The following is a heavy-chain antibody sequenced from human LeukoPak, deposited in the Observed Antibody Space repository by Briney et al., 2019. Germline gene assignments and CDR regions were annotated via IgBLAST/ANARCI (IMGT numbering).Heavy chain of an antibody. D-gene: IGHD2-15*01. CDR3: ARDCSGGSCYGAFDI. CDR1: GGSISSSSYY. V-gene: IGHV4-30-4*08. CDR2: IYDSGST. Sequence: SETLSLTCTVSGGSISSSSYYWGWIRQPPGKGLEWIGYIYDSGSTYYNPSLKSRITISVDTSENRFSLKLSSVTATDTAVYYCARDCSGGSCYGAFDIWGQGTMVTVSS. J-gene: IGHJ3*02.